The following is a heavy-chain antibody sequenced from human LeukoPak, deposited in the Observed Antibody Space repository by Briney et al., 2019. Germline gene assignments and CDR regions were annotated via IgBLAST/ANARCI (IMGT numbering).Heavy chain of an antibody. CDR2: MHYSGTT. CDR3: GRHEEEDGYNAKTFDF. D-gene: IGHD5-24*01. CDR1: GVSIGSNNNF. J-gene: IGHJ4*02. V-gene: IGHV4-39*01. Sequence: SETLSLTCTVSGVSIGSNNNFWGWIRQPPGKGLEWIGSMHYSGTTYYIPSLRSRATISVDTSKNQFSLKLSSVTAADTAVYYCGRHEEEDGYNAKTFDFWGQGTLVTVSS.